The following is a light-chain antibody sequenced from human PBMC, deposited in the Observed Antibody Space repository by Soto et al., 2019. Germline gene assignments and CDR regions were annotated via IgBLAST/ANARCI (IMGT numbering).Light chain of an antibody. CDR1: QSVSNY. V-gene: IGKV1-39*01. CDR3: QQGSTYPT. Sequence: ITMTQSPSSLSASVGDKVTITCRAGQSVSNYVNWYQHKPGKPPNLLIYVASSLQSGVPSRFSGSGSGTDFTLTISSLQPEDVATYYCQQGSTYPTFGGGTKVEIK. J-gene: IGKJ4*01. CDR2: VAS.